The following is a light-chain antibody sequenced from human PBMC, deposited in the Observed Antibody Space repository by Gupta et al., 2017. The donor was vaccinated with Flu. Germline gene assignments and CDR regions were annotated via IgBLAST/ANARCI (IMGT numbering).Light chain of an antibody. J-gene: IGLJ2*01. CDR1: NIGSKS. CDR3: QVWDGGSDNPGV. Sequence: SSVLTQPPSVSVAPGQTARITCGGNNIGSKSVHWYQQKPGQAPVLVVYDDSDRPSGSPQRCSGSHSGDTAALTISRVDAGEEADYHCQVWDGGSDNPGVFGGGTKLTVL. CDR2: DDS. V-gene: IGLV3-21*02.